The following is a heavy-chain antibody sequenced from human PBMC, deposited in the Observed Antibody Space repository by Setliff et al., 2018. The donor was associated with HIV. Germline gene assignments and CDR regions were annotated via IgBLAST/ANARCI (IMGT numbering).Heavy chain of an antibody. Sequence: SETLSLTCTVSGGSIGSSDYYWGWIRQPPGKGLEWIGSIYYTGSTYYNPSLKSRVTISVDTSKNQFSLKLSSVTAADTAVYYWARDDTVVRGHIDYWGQGTLVTVSS. J-gene: IGHJ4*02. CDR3: ARDDTVVRGHIDY. V-gene: IGHV4-39*07. CDR2: IYYTGST. CDR1: GGSIGSSDYY. D-gene: IGHD3-10*01.